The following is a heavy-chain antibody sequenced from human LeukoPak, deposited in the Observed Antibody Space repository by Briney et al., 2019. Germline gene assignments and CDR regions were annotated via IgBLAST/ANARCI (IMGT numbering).Heavy chain of an antibody. J-gene: IGHJ3*02. Sequence: GGSLRLSCAASGFTVSSYGMHWVRQAPGKGLEWVAVIWYDGSNKYYADSVKGRFSISRDNSKNTLYLQMNSLRAEDTAVYYCARAYYYDMPDAFDIWGQGTMVTVSS. V-gene: IGHV3-33*01. CDR1: GFTVSSYG. CDR2: IWYDGSNK. CDR3: ARAYYYDMPDAFDI. D-gene: IGHD3-22*01.